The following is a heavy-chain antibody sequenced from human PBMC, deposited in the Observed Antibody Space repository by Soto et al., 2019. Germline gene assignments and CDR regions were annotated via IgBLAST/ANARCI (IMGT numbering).Heavy chain of an antibody. D-gene: IGHD4-17*01. Sequence: PGGSLRLSCAASGFTFSSYAMSWVRQAPGKGLEWVSAISGSSGSTYYADSVKGRFTISRDNSKNTLYLQMNSLRAEDTAVYYCASHMTTVTTSHDYWGQGTLVTVSS. CDR3: ASHMTTVTTSHDY. CDR2: ISGSSGST. J-gene: IGHJ4*02. V-gene: IGHV3-23*01. CDR1: GFTFSSYA.